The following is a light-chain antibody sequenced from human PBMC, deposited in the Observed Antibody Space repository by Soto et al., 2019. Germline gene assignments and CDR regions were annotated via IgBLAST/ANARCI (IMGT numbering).Light chain of an antibody. Sequence: QSVLTQPPSASGSPGRSVTISCTGTRSDIGDSNFVSWYQQHPGEAPKLLIFEINKRPSGVPGRFSGSKSGNTASLTVSGLQAEDDADYYCGSYSGNTNFVFGNRTKVTV. CDR1: RSDIGDSNF. V-gene: IGLV2-8*01. J-gene: IGLJ1*01. CDR3: GSYSGNTNFV. CDR2: EIN.